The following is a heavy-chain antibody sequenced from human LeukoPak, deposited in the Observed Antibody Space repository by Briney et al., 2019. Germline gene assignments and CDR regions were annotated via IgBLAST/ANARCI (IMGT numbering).Heavy chain of an antibody. CDR1: GGSISSYY. CDR3: ARADSHGAIDY. Sequence: SETLSLTCTVSGGSISSYYWSWIRQPPGKGLEWIGYIYYSGSTNHNPSLKSRVTISVDTSKNQFSLKLSSVTAADTAVYYCARADSHGAIDYWGQGTLVTVSS. D-gene: IGHD4-17*01. V-gene: IGHV4-59*01. J-gene: IGHJ4*02. CDR2: IYYSGST.